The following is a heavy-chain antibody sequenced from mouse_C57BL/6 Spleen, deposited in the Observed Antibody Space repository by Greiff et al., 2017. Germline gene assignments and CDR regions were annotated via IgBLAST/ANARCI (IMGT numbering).Heavy chain of an antibody. V-gene: IGHV1-18*01. CDR2: INPNNGGT. D-gene: IGHD2-4*01. J-gene: IGHJ3*01. CDR3: ARSGYDYGGFAY. Sequence: VQLKESGPELVKPGASVKIPCKASGYTFTDYNMDWVKQSHGKSLEWIGDINPNNGGTIYTQKVKGKATLTVDKSSSTAYMELRSLTSEDTAVYYCARSGYDYGGFAYWGQGTLVTVSA. CDR1: GYTFTDYN.